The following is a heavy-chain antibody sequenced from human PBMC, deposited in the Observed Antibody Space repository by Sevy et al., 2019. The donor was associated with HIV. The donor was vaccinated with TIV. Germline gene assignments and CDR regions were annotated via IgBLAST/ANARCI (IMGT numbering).Heavy chain of an antibody. Sequence: GGSLRLSCEVPGFSFNSYSFNWVRQAPGKGLEWISYITISSHITYYAESVQGRFTISRDNVKKSLYLQMNSLRVEDTAIYYCVRGTGIRNLYYFDHWGQGTLVTVSS. CDR1: GFSFNSYS. CDR2: ITISSHIT. D-gene: IGHD1-1*01. CDR3: VRGTGIRNLYYFDH. J-gene: IGHJ4*02. V-gene: IGHV3-48*01.